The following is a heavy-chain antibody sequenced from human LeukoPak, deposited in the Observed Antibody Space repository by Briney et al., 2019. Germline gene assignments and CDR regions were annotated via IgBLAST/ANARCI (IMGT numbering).Heavy chain of an antibody. CDR1: GGSISDYY. CDR3: ARGGYSYGYNFDY. J-gene: IGHJ4*02. D-gene: IGHD5-18*01. V-gene: IGHV4-59*01. Sequence: SEALSLTCTVSGGSISDYYWNWIRQPPGKGLEWIGNIYYSGSTNYSPSLKSRVSISVDTSKNQLSLRLTSVTAADTAVYYCARGGYSYGYNFDYWGQGTLVTVSS. CDR2: IYYSGST.